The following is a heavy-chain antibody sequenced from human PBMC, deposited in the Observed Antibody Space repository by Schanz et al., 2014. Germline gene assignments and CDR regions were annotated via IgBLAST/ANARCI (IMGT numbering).Heavy chain of an antibody. CDR3: ARAKNYDDSAEYGMDV. V-gene: IGHV3-53*01. CDR1: GFSVSSNY. CDR2: IYRGGST. D-gene: IGHD3-22*01. J-gene: IGHJ6*02. Sequence: EVQLVESGGGLIQPGGSLRLSCAASGFSVSSNYMSWVRQAPGKGLEWVSVIYRGGSTYYADSVKGRFTISRDNSKNTLSLQMNSLSAEDAAVYRCARAKNYDDSAEYGMDVWGQGTTVTVSS.